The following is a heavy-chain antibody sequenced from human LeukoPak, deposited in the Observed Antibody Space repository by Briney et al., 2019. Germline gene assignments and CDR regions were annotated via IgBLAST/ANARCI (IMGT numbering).Heavy chain of an antibody. D-gene: IGHD2-21*01. V-gene: IGHV3-23*01. CDR3: AKGHCDCEGYYYFDY. CDR1: GFTFSSYA. Sequence: GGSLRLSCAASGFTFSSYAMSWVRQAPGKGLEWVSAVRGGSGNTYYADSVKGRFTISRDNSKNMLYLQMNTLRAEDTAVYYCAKGHCDCEGYYYFDYWGQGTLVTVSS. J-gene: IGHJ4*02. CDR2: VRGGSGNT.